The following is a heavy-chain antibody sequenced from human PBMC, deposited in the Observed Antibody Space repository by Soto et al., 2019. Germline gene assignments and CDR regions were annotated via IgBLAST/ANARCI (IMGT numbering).Heavy chain of an antibody. CDR2: MNPNSGNT. D-gene: IGHD2-15*01. J-gene: IGHJ5*02. Sequence: RASVKVSCKASGYTFTSYDINWVRQATGQGLEWMGWMNPNSGNTGYAQKFQGRVTMTRNTSISTAYMELSSLRSEDTAVYCCARVGYCSGGSCYSFRDYNWFDPWGQGTLVTVSS. CDR3: ARVGYCSGGSCYSFRDYNWFDP. V-gene: IGHV1-8*01. CDR1: GYTFTSYD.